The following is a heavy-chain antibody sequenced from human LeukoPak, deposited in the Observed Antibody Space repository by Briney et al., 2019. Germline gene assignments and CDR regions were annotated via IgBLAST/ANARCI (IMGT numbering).Heavy chain of an antibody. D-gene: IGHD6-13*01. Sequence: GGFLRLSCAASGFTFSTYAMHWVRQAPGKGLEWVAVISFDGSNKYYADSVKGRFTISSDNSKNTLYPQMDTLGAEDTAVYYCARDSGSWGRNSYFDYWGQGTLVTVSS. CDR2: ISFDGSNK. CDR3: ARDSGSWGRNSYFDY. CDR1: GFTFSTYA. J-gene: IGHJ4*02. V-gene: IGHV3-30-3*01.